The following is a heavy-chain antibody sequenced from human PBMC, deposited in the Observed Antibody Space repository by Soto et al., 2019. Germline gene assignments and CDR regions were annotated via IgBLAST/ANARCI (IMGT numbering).Heavy chain of an antibody. D-gene: IGHD6-19*01. V-gene: IGHV1-46*01. CDR2: INPSGDST. CDR3: ARVGSYLVVPGTDYFDY. J-gene: IGHJ4*02. Sequence: ASVNVSCKASGYTFRSYYMHWGRQAPGQGLEWMGVINPSGDSTSYAQKFQGRVTMTRDTSTSTVYMELRSLRSEDTAVYYCARVGSYLVVPGTDYFDYWGQGTLVTVSS. CDR1: GYTFRSYY.